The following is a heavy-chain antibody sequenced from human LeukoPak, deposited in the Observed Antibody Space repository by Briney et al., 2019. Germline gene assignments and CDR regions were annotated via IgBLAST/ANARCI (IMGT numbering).Heavy chain of an antibody. CDR1: GYTFTAYN. CDR2: NNPNSGGA. V-gene: IGHV1-2*02. D-gene: IGHD3-16*01. CDR3: VKEGDDGY. Sequence: ASVKVSCKASGYTFTAYNIHWVRQAPGQGLEWMGRNNPNSGGADYAEKFQGRVTMTRDTSISTAYLELSSLRSDDTAVYYCVKEGDDGYRGQGTLVTISS. J-gene: IGHJ4*02.